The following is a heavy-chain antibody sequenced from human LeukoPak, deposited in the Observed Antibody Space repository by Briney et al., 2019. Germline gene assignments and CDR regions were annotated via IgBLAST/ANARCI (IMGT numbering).Heavy chain of an antibody. CDR1: GASISSSPYY. J-gene: IGHJ4*02. V-gene: IGHV4-39*01. CDR3: ARRSGYTYGSVDFDY. D-gene: IGHD5-18*01. CDR2: IYYSGSP. Sequence: SETLSFXCTVSGASISSSPYYWGWIRQPPGKGLEWIGSIYYSGSPYYNPSLKSRVTLSVDTSNNQLSLKVSSVTAADAAVYYCARRSGYTYGSVDFDYWGQGILVTVSS.